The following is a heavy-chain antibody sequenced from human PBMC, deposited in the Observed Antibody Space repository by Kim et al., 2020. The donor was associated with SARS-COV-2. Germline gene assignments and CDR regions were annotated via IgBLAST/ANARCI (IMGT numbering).Heavy chain of an antibody. D-gene: IGHD3-3*01. CDR3: ARLFRHTIFGVVINQNWFDP. CDR1: GYTFTSYY. V-gene: IGHV1-46*01. CDR2: INPSGGST. J-gene: IGHJ5*02. Sequence: ASVKVSCKASGYTFTSYYMHWVRQAPGQGLEWMGIINPSGGSTSYAQKFQGRVTMTRDTSTSTVYMELSSLRSEDTAVYYCARLFRHTIFGVVINQNWFDPWGQGTLVTVSS.